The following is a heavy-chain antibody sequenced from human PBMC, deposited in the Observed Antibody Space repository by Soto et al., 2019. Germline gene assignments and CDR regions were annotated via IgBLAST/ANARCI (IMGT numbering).Heavy chain of an antibody. D-gene: IGHD2-21*01. CDR2: VYSSGST. V-gene: IGHV4-59*01. CDR1: GDSITSYN. Sequence: SETLSLTCTVSGDSITSYNWNWLRQPPGKALEWIGYVYSSGSTNYNPSLKSRVTISVDTSRNQFPLKVNSVTAADTAVYYCARRAVVAVTGSLDNWLDPWGQGILVTVSS. CDR3: ARRAVVAVTGSLDNWLDP. J-gene: IGHJ5*02.